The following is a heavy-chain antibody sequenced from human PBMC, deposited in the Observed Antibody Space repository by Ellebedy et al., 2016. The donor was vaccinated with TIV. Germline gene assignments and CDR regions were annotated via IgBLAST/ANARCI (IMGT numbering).Heavy chain of an antibody. CDR3: ARESSGYSSGWYADY. J-gene: IGHJ4*02. CDR2: ISGTGHSI. V-gene: IGHV3-23*01. Sequence: GESLKISCVVSGLTSFTSAMSWVRQAPGRGLEWVSSISGTGHSIHYADSVKGRFTISRDNAKNSVYLQMNSLRAEDTAVYYCARESSGYSSGWYADYWGQGTLVTVSS. D-gene: IGHD6-19*01. CDR1: GLTSFTSA.